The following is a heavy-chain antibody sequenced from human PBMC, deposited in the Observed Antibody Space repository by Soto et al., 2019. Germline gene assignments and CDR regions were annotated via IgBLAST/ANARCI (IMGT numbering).Heavy chain of an antibody. Sequence: QVQLVESGGGVVQPGRSLRLSCAASGFTFRSYGMYWVRQAPGKGLEWVAVISYDGNNKYYADSVKGRFTISRDNSKYTLYLQMSSVRAEATAVYYCARGREWELLLKHRRGFELWGQGTLVTVSS. V-gene: IGHV3-30*03. J-gene: IGHJ4*02. CDR3: ARGREWELLLKHRRGFEL. CDR1: GFTFRSYG. D-gene: IGHD1-26*01. CDR2: ISYDGNNK.